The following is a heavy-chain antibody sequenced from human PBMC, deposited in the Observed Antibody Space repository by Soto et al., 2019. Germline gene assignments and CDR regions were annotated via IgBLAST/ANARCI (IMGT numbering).Heavy chain of an antibody. V-gene: IGHV1-46*01. CDR1: GYIFTSYY. Sequence: ASVKVSCKASGYIFTSYYIHWVRQAPGQGLEWMGWINPFDGSRMFAQSFQGRVTMTKDTSTSTAYMELSSLRSEDTAVYYCATVRRTIFGVVAPLDVWGQGTTVTVSS. D-gene: IGHD3-3*01. CDR2: INPFDGSR. J-gene: IGHJ6*02. CDR3: ATVRRTIFGVVAPLDV.